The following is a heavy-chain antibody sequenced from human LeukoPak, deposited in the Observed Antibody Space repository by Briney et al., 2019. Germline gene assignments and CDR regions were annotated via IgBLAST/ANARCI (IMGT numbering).Heavy chain of an antibody. Sequence: ASVKVSCKASGYTFTSYGISWVRQAPGQGLEWMGWISAYNGNTNYAQKFQGRVTMTRDTSISTAYMELSRLRSDDTAVYYCARFGVYSGSYYFDYWGQGTLVTVSS. CDR1: GYTFTSYG. CDR3: ARFGVYSGSYYFDY. CDR2: ISAYNGNT. V-gene: IGHV1-18*01. J-gene: IGHJ4*02. D-gene: IGHD1-26*01.